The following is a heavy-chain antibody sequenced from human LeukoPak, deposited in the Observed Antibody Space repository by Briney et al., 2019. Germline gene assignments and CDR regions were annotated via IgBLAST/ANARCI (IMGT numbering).Heavy chain of an antibody. CDR1: GFTFSSYG. CDR2: IWYDGSNK. Sequence: GGSLRLSCAASGFTFSSYGMHWVRQAPGKGLEWVAVIWYDGSNKYYADSVKGRFTISRDNSKNTLYLQMNSLRAEDTAVYYCARGRRLRLGGFRWFDPWGQGTLVTVSS. V-gene: IGHV3-33*01. CDR3: ARGRRLRLGGFRWFDP. D-gene: IGHD3-16*01. J-gene: IGHJ5*02.